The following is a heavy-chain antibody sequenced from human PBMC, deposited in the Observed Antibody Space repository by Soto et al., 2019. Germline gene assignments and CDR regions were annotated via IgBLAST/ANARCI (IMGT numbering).Heavy chain of an antibody. D-gene: IGHD3-10*01. J-gene: IGHJ5*02. V-gene: IGHV1-69*12. Sequence: QVQLVQSGAEVKKPGSSVKVSCKASGGTCSSYAISWVRQAPGQVLEWMGAIIPIFGTANYAQKFQGTVTITADESTITAYMELGSLRSEDTAVYYCARFGGYAVGWFDPWGQGTLVTVSS. CDR2: IIPIFGTA. CDR1: GGTCSSYA. CDR3: ARFGGYAVGWFDP.